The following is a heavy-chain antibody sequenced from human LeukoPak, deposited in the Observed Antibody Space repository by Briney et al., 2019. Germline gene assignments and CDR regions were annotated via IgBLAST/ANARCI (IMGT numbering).Heavy chain of an antibody. CDR3: AKDWYEDS. J-gene: IGHJ4*02. CDR2: ITGSGDST. Sequence: PGGSLRLSCAASGFTFSTYAMTWVRQAPGKGLEWVSAITGSGDSTYYVDSVKGRFTISRDNSQNTLYLQMNSLRVEDTAVYYCAKDWYEDSWGQGTLVTVSS. D-gene: IGHD6-13*01. CDR1: GFTFSTYA. V-gene: IGHV3-23*01.